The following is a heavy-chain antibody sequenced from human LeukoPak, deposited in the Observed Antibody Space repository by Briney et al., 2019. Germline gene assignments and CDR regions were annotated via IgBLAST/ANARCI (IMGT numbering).Heavy chain of an antibody. V-gene: IGHV3-30*02. CDR3: AKYKYYYDSNDPLPVDY. D-gene: IGHD3-22*01. CDR2: IRYDGSIR. CDR1: GFIFSNYG. J-gene: IGHJ4*02. Sequence: PGGSLRLSCAASGFIFSNYGMHWVRQAPGKGLEWVAFIRYDGSIRYYIDSVKGRFTISRDNSNNTLYLQMNSLRAEDTAVYYCAKYKYYYDSNDPLPVDYWGQGTLVTVSS.